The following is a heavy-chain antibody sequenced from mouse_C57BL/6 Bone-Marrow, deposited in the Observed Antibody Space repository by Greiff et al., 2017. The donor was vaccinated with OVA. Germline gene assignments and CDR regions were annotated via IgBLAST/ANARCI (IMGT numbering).Heavy chain of an antibody. V-gene: IGHV1-81*01. CDR2: IYPRSGNT. CDR3: ARGRGLELFFYYFDY. CDR1: GYTFTSYG. J-gene: IGHJ2*01. Sequence: QVQLQQSGAELARPGASVKLSCKASGYTFTSYGISWVKQRTGQGLEWIGEIYPRSGNTYYNEKFKGKATLTADKSSSTAYMELRSLTSEDSAVYFCARGRGLELFFYYFDYWGQGTTLTVSS. D-gene: IGHD1-1*01.